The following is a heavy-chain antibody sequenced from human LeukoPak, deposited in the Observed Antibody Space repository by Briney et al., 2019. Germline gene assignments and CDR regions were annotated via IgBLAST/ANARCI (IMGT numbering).Heavy chain of an antibody. CDR1: GGSISSSYW. D-gene: IGHD3-22*01. Sequence: PSGTLSLTCGVSGGSISSSYWWSWVRQPPGKGLEWIGEIYHSGSTNYNPSLKSRVTISVDKSKNQFSLNLSSVTAADTAVYYCAKDGFERGDDTDYMDVWGKGTTVTVSS. CDR2: IYHSGST. CDR3: AKDGFERGDDTDYMDV. V-gene: IGHV4-4*02. J-gene: IGHJ6*03.